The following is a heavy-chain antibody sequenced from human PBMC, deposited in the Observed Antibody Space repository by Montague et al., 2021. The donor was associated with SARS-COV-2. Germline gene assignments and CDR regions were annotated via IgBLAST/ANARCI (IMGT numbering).Heavy chain of an antibody. V-gene: IGHV3-48*03. J-gene: IGHJ4*02. Sequence: SLRLSCVASGFTFSSYEMNWVRQAPGKGLEWVSYISSSGSNIHYADSVKGRFSIYRDNAKNSLYLQMNSLRAEDTAVYYCARRTYYDGYWGQGTLVTVSS. CDR3: ARRTYYDGY. CDR1: GFTFSSYE. CDR2: ISSSGSNI. D-gene: IGHD3-22*01.